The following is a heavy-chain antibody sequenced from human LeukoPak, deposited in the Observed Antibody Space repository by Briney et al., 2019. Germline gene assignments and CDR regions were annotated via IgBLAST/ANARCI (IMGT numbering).Heavy chain of an antibody. CDR2: ISTNGGMI. J-gene: IGHJ4*01. CDR3: ARVGHYNGRYFLAY. CDR1: GFTFSDAA. D-gene: IGHD3-10*01. V-gene: IGHV3-64*01. Sequence: HAGGSLRLSCAASGFTFSDAAMQWVRQAPGKGLEYVAVISTNGGMIYYANSVKGRFTISRDNSRDTLYLQMGSLRPDDMAVYYCARVGHYNGRYFLAYWGHGTLLSVSS.